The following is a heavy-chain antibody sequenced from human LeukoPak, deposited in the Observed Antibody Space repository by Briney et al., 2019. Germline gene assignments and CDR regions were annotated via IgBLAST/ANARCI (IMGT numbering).Heavy chain of an antibody. CDR3: ARAGDAFDI. CDR1: GFTLSNSG. Sequence: PGRSLRLSCAASGFTLSNSGMHWVRQAPGKGLEWVAIIWYDETNKFYGDSVKGRFTIPRDNSKNTLYLQMNSLRAEDTAIYYCARAGDAFDIWGQGTMVTVSS. J-gene: IGHJ3*02. V-gene: IGHV3-33*01. CDR2: IWYDETNK.